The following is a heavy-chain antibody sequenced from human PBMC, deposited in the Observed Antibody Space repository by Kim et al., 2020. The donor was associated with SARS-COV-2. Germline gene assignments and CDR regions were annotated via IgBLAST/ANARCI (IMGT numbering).Heavy chain of an antibody. CDR2: I. J-gene: IGHJ5*02. V-gene: IGHV3-48*03. Sequence: IGSADSVKARFTMSRDHAKNSLYLQMNSLGAEDAAVYYCAREYRTSGFDPWGQGTLVTVSS. D-gene: IGHD3-10*01. CDR3: AREYRTSGFDP.